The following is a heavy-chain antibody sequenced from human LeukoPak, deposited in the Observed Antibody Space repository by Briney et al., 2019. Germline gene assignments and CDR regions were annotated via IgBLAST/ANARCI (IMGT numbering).Heavy chain of an antibody. J-gene: IGHJ4*02. V-gene: IGHV3-21*04. CDR1: GFTFSSYS. D-gene: IGHD2-2*01. CDR3: AKGKPYPGAAIDY. CDR2: ISSSSSYI. Sequence: GGSLRLSCAASGFTFSSYSMNWVRQAPGKGLEWVSSISSSSSYIYYADSVKGRFTISRDNSKNSLYLQMNSLRTEDTALYYCAKGKPYPGAAIDYWGQGTLVTVSS.